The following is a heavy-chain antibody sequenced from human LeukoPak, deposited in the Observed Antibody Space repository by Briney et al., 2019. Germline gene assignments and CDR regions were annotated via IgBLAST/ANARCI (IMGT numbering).Heavy chain of an antibody. J-gene: IGHJ4*02. CDR3: ARDPYVTTYFDS. V-gene: IGHV3-30-3*01. Sequence: GGSLRLSCAASGFTFSSHAMHWVRQAPGKGLEWVAVISNAGNNKNYADSVKGRFTISRDNSKNTMYLQMSSLRPEDTAVYYCARDPYVTTYFDSWGQGTLVTVSS. D-gene: IGHD4-17*01. CDR2: ISNAGNNK. CDR1: GFTFSSHA.